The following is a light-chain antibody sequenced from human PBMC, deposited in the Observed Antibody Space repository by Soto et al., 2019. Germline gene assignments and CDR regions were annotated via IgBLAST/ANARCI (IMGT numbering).Light chain of an antibody. CDR3: QHGYVAPYN. Sequence: DSQMTESKSSVSASIGDTGTISCRASQDINVYLNWYQQKPGEVPKLLIYSASSLHSGVPSRFTGSGSETDFTLTIRSLQPEDFATYYCQHGYVAPYNFGQGTKVDIK. J-gene: IGKJ2*01. V-gene: IGKV1-39*01. CDR2: SAS. CDR1: QDINVY.